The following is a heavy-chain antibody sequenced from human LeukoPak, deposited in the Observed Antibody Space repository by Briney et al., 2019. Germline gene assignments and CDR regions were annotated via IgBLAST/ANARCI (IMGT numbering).Heavy chain of an antibody. CDR2: ISSSGSTI. D-gene: IGHD6-19*01. Sequence: PGGSLRFSCAASGFTFSDYYMSLIRQAPGKGLEWVSYISSSGSTIYYADSVKGRFTISRDNAKNSLYLQMNSLRAEDTAAYYCARAVLIAVAGSYYFDYWGQGTLVTVSS. J-gene: IGHJ4*02. CDR3: ARAVLIAVAGSYYFDY. CDR1: GFTFSDYY. V-gene: IGHV3-11*01.